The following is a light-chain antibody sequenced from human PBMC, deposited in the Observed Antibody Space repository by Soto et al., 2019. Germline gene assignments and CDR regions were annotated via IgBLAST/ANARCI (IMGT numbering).Light chain of an antibody. CDR2: DAS. CDR3: HQYAWSPLT. V-gene: IGKV3-20*01. J-gene: IGKJ5*01. CDR1: QSVPKSY. Sequence: IVLTQSPGTLSLSPGERATLSCRASQSVPKSYLAWYQQRPGQAPRLLIYDASNTATGIPDRFSGSESGTDFTLTISRLEPEDFAVYYCHQYAWSPLTFGQGTRLEFK.